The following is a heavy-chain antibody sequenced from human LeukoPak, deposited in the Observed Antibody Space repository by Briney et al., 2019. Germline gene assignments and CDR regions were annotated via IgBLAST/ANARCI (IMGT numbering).Heavy chain of an antibody. Sequence: ASVKVSCKASGYSFTGYYLHWVRQAPGQELEWMGGINTNSGDANNGQKFQGRVTMTRDTPISTAYMELSWLRSDDTALYYCAREATVTAMENWGQGTLLTVSS. J-gene: IGHJ4*02. CDR1: GYSFTGYY. CDR3: AREATVTAMEN. V-gene: IGHV1-2*02. CDR2: INTNSGDA. D-gene: IGHD2-21*02.